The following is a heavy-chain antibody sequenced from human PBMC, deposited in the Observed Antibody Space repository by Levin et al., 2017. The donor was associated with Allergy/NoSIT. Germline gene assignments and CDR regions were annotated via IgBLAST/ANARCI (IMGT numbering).Heavy chain of an antibody. CDR2: ISGSGSSA. Sequence: QSGGSLRLSCVASGFTFSSYAMTWVRQSPGKGLEWVSSISGSGSSAYYADSVKGRFTISRDNSKNALYLQMKSLRADDTAIYYCAKDPPGAVILFQGGLFDYWGQGTLVTVSS. CDR1: GFTFSSYA. J-gene: IGHJ4*02. D-gene: IGHD3-22*01. CDR3: AKDPPGAVILFQGGLFDY. V-gene: IGHV3-23*01.